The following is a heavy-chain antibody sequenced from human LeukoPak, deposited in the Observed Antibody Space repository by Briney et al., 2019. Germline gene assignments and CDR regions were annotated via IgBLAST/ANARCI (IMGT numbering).Heavy chain of an antibody. V-gene: IGHV1-18*01. D-gene: IGHD3-22*01. Sequence: GASVKVSCKASGYTFTYYGINWVRQAPGQGLEWMGWISAYNGNTNYAQKLQGRVTMTTDTSTTTAYMELRSLRSDDTAVYYCAREPRSTYYYDSSGPYSFYYMDVWGKGTTVTVSS. CDR1: GYTFTYYG. CDR2: ISAYNGNT. J-gene: IGHJ6*03. CDR3: AREPRSTYYYDSSGPYSFYYMDV.